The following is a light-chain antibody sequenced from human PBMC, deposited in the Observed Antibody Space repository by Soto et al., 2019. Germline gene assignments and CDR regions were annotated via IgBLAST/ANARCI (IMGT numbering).Light chain of an antibody. Sequence: QSVLTQPPSVSGAPGQRVTISCTGSSSNIGAGYDVHWYQKLPGTAPKLLIYGNSNRPSGVPDRFSGSKSGTSASLAITGLQAEDEDDYYCQSYDSSLSGSTVFGGGTKLTVL. CDR3: QSYDSSLSGSTV. V-gene: IGLV1-40*01. J-gene: IGLJ3*02. CDR1: SSNIGAGYD. CDR2: GNS.